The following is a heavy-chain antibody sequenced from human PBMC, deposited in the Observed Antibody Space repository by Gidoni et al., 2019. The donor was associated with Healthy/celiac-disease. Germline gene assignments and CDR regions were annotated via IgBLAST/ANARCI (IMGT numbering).Heavy chain of an antibody. Sequence: QVQLVQSGAEVKKPGSSVKVSCKASGGTFSSYASSWVRQAPGQGLEWMGGILPIFGTTNYAKKFQGRVTITADESTSTAYMELSSLRSEDTAVYYCARDRGSGITGTGGRGFDPWGQGTLVTVSS. CDR1: GGTFSSYA. CDR3: ARDRGSGITGTGGRGFDP. J-gene: IGHJ5*02. V-gene: IGHV1-69*01. CDR2: ILPIFGTT. D-gene: IGHD1-20*01.